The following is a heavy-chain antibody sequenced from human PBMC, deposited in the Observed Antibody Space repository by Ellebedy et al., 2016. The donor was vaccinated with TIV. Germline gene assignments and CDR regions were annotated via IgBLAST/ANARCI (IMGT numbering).Heavy chain of an antibody. V-gene: IGHV3-21*01. J-gene: IGHJ2*01. Sequence: PGGSLRLSCAASGFTFSSYTMNWVRQAPGKGLEWVSSISGSSTYIYYADSVKGRFAISRDNAKNSLYLQMNSLRAEDTAVYYCARKVPAPTTVPPNWNFDLWGRGTLVTVSS. D-gene: IGHD4-17*01. CDR2: ISGSSTYI. CDR3: ARKVPAPTTVPPNWNFDL. CDR1: GFTFSSYT.